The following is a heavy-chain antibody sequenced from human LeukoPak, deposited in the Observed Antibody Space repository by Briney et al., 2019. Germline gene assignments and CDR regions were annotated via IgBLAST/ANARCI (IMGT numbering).Heavy chain of an antibody. CDR2: IYSGGST. CDR1: GFTVSSTY. J-gene: IGHJ4*02. CDR3: ASISDLLYYFDS. V-gene: IGHV3-66*01. Sequence: GGSLRLSCAASGFTVSSTYMSWVRQAPGKGLEWVSVIYSGGSTYYADSLKGRFTVSRDSSKNTVYLQMNSLRVEDTAMYYCASISDLLYYFDSWGQGTLVTVSS.